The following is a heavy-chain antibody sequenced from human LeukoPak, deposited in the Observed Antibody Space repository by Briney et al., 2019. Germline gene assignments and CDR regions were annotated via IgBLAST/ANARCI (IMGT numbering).Heavy chain of an antibody. CDR1: GYSISSGYY. CDR2: IYHSGST. V-gene: IGHV4-38-2*01. D-gene: IGHD6-6*01. J-gene: IGHJ4*02. CDR3: ASGSIAARGDFDY. Sequence: PSETLSLTCAVSGYSISSGYYWGWIRQPPGKGLEWIGSIYHSGSTYYNPSLKSRVTISVDTSKNQFSLKLSSVTAADTAVYYCASGSIAARGDFDYWGQGTLVTVSS.